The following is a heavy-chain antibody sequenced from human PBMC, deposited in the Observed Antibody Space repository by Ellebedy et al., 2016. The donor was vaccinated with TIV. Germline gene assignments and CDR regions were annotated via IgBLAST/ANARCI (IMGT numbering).Heavy chain of an antibody. CDR1: GYSISSGYD. V-gene: IGHV4-38-2*01. Sequence: SETLSLTCSVSGYSISSGYDWGWIRQPPGKGLEWIASIYHSGSTDYNPSLKSRVTISVDTSNNQFSLILISVTAADTAVYYCARTTWGTGDAFDIWGQGTMVTVSS. CDR2: IYHSGST. J-gene: IGHJ3*02. CDR3: ARTTWGTGDAFDI. D-gene: IGHD7-27*01.